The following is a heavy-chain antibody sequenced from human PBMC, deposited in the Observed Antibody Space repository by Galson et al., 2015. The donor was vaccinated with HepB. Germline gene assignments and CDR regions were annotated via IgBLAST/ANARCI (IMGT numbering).Heavy chain of an antibody. J-gene: IGHJ5*02. CDR1: GYTFTTYD. CDR3: ATGGGGSLRAA. D-gene: IGHD3-16*01. Sequence: SVKVSCKASGYTFTTYDINWVRQAAGQGLEWMGWMNPKSGNTGYAEKFQGRVTMTRDTSISTAYMELSSLRSDDTAVYYCATGGGGSLRAAWGQGPLVTVSS. V-gene: IGHV1-8*01. CDR2: MNPKSGNT.